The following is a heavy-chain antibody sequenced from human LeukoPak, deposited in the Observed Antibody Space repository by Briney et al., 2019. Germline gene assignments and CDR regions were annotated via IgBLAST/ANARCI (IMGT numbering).Heavy chain of an antibody. CDR1: GGSISSYY. V-gene: IGHV4-4*09. J-gene: IGHJ5*02. CDR3: ARLLGYHDSSGYFTINWFDP. D-gene: IGHD3-22*01. CDR2: IYTSGST. Sequence: SETLSLTCTVSGGSISSYYWSWIRQPPGKGLEWIGYIYTSGSTNYNPSLKSRVTISVDTSKNQFSLKLSSVTAADTAVYYCARLLGYHDSSGYFTINWFDPWGQGTLVTVSS.